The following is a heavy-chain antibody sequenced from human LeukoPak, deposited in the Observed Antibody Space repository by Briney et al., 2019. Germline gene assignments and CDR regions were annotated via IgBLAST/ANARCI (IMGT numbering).Heavy chain of an antibody. Sequence: GGSLRLSCAASGFTFSNFVMSWVRQAPGKGLEWVSGVSSGGGTTYYEDSVKGRFTISRDNSRKTLNLQMHSLRAEDTAVYYCAKGMIYCSGGSCYFGTFDIWGQGTVVTVSS. V-gene: IGHV3-23*01. D-gene: IGHD2-15*01. CDR2: VSSGGGTT. CDR1: GFTFSNFV. J-gene: IGHJ3*02. CDR3: AKGMIYCSGGSCYFGTFDI.